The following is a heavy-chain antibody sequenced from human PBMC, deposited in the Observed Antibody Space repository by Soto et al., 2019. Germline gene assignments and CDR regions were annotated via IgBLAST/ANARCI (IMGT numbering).Heavy chain of an antibody. V-gene: IGHV4-30-4*01. CDR2: IYYSGST. CDR3: ARVRPNYYGSGSLDY. CDR1: GGSISSGDYY. J-gene: IGHJ4*02. D-gene: IGHD3-10*01. Sequence: QVQLQESGPGLVKPSQTLSLTCTVSGGSISSGDYYWSWIRQPPGKGLEWIGYIYYSGSTYYNPSLKSRVTISVDTSKNQFSLKLSSVTAADTAVYYCARVRPNYYGSGSLDYWGQGTLVTVSS.